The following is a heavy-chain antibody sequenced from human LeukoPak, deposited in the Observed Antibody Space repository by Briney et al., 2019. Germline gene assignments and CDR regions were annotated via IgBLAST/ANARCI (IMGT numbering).Heavy chain of an antibody. CDR2: ISSSGSTI. CDR1: GFTFSDYY. D-gene: IGHD2-15*01. V-gene: IGHV3-11*01. Sequence: NAGGSLRLSCVASGFTFSDYYMSWIRQAPGKGLEWVSYISSSGSTIYYADSVKGRFTISRDNAKNSLYLQMNSLRAEDTAVYYCARGGGYCSGGSCYPYYFGYWGQGTLVTVSS. CDR3: ARGGGYCSGGSCYPYYFGY. J-gene: IGHJ4*02.